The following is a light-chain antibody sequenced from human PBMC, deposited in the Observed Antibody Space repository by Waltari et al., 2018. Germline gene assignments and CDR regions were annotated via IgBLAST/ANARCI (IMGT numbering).Light chain of an antibody. Sequence: IVLTQSPGSLSLSAGGTATLSCRASESVSRALVWYQQKPGQAPRLLIYAASRRAPGIPDRFSGSGSGTDFSLTISRLEPEDFAVYYCQKYDRLPATFGQGTKVEIK. J-gene: IGKJ1*01. V-gene: IGKV3-20*01. CDR2: AAS. CDR3: QKYDRLPAT. CDR1: ESVSRA.